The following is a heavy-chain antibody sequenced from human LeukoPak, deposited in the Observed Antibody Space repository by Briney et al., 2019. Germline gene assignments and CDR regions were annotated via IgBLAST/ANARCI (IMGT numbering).Heavy chain of an antibody. D-gene: IGHD2-2*01. Sequence: PSETLSLTCAVYGGSFSGYYWSWIRQPPGKGLEWIGEINHSGSTNYNPYPKSRVTISVDTSKNQFSLKLSSVTAADTAVYYCARRKRSGCSSTSCLLNWFDPWGQGTLVTVSS. V-gene: IGHV4-34*01. CDR3: ARRKRSGCSSTSCLLNWFDP. CDR2: INHSGST. J-gene: IGHJ5*02. CDR1: GGSFSGYY.